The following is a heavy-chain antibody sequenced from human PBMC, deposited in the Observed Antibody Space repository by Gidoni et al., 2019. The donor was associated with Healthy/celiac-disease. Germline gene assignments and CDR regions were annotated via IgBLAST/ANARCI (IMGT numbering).Heavy chain of an antibody. CDR2: IYYSGST. J-gene: IGHJ6*03. V-gene: IGHV4-59*01. D-gene: IGHD3-3*01. Sequence: SISSYYWSWTRQPQGKGLEWIGYIYYSGSTNYNPSLKSRVTISVDTSKNQFSLKLSSVTAADTAVYYCARDLKRYDFWSGYQEDYYYMDVWGKGTTVTVSS. CDR1: SISSYY. CDR3: ARDLKRYDFWSGYQEDYYYMDV.